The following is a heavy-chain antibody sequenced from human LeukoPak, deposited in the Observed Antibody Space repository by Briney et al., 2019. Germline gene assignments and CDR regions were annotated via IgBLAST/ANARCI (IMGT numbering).Heavy chain of an antibody. V-gene: IGHV4-59*01. J-gene: IGHJ1*01. Sequence: SETLSLTCTVSGGSISSYYWSWIRQPPGRGLEWIAYIHYSGSINYNPSLRSRVIILADTSKNQFSLKLSSVTAADTAVYYCASYSGDYSLQYWGQGTLVTVS. CDR3: ASYSGDYSLQY. D-gene: IGHD1-26*01. CDR2: IHYSGSI. CDR1: GGSISSYY.